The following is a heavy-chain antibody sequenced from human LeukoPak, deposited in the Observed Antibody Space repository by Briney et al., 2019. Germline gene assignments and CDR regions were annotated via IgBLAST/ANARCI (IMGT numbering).Heavy chain of an antibody. CDR2: INHSGST. CDR1: GGSFSGYY. D-gene: IGHD1-26*01. Sequence: SETLSLTCAVYGGSFSGYYWSWIRQPPGKGLEWIGEINHSGSTNYNPSLKSRVTISVDTSKNQFSLKLSSVTAADTAVYYCARGGRVYSGSYYVGHLFYFDYWGQGTLVTVSS. CDR3: ARGGRVYSGSYYVGHLFYFDY. V-gene: IGHV4-34*01. J-gene: IGHJ4*02.